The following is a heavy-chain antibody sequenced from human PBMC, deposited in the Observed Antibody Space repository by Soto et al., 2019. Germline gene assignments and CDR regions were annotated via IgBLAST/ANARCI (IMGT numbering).Heavy chain of an antibody. CDR2: IYYSGST. V-gene: IGHV4-59*01. D-gene: IGHD2-8*01. J-gene: IGHJ5*02. Sequence: SETLSLTCTVSGGSISSYYWSWIRQPPGKGLEWIGYIYYSGSTNYNPSLKSRVTISVDTSKNQFSLKLSSVTAADSAVYYCARSIVEDIVLMVYATPLQFDPWGQGTLVTVSS. CDR1: GGSISSYY. CDR3: ARSIVEDIVLMVYATPLQFDP.